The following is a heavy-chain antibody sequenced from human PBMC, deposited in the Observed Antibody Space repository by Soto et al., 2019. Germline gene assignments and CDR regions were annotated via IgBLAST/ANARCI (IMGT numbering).Heavy chain of an antibody. CDR3: ARGQLTGGSDYYYGMDV. D-gene: IGHD7-27*01. CDR1: GGSISSYY. Sequence: SETLSLTCTVSGGSISSYYWSWIRQPPGKGLEWIGYIYYSGSTNYNPSHKSRVTISVDTSKNQFSLKLSSVTAADTAVYYCARGQLTGGSDYYYGMDVWGQGTTVT. J-gene: IGHJ6*02. V-gene: IGHV4-59*01. CDR2: IYYSGST.